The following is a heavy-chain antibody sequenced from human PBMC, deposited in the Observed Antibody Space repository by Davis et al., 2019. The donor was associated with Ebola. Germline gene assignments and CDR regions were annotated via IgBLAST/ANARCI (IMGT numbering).Heavy chain of an antibody. CDR3: ARDRGSSSFWFDP. V-gene: IGHV4-39*07. J-gene: IGHJ5*02. CDR2: IYYSGST. Sequence: MPSETLSLTCTVSGGSISSSSYYWGWIRQPPGKGLEWIGSIYYSGSTNYNPSLKSRVTISVDTSKNQFSLKLSSVTAADTAVYHCARDRGSSSFWFDPWGQGVLVTVSS. D-gene: IGHD6-6*01. CDR1: GGSISSSSYY.